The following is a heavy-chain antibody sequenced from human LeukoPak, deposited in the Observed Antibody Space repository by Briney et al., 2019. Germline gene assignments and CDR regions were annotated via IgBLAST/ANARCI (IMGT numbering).Heavy chain of an antibody. D-gene: IGHD1-1*01. CDR3: ARGPLILTTHFDY. Sequence: SQTLSLTCTVSGGSISSGGYYWSWLRQHPGKGLEWIGYIYYSGSTYYNPSLKSRVTISVDTSKNQFSLKLSSVTAADTAVYYCARGPLILTTHFDYWGQGTLVTVSS. V-gene: IGHV4-31*03. J-gene: IGHJ4*02. CDR2: IYYSGST. CDR1: GGSISSGGYY.